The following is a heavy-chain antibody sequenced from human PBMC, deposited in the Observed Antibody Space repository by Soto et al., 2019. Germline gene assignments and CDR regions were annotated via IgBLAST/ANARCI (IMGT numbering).Heavy chain of an antibody. CDR2: IGTAGDT. CDR1: GFTFSSYD. CDR3: ARSMAIYGSGSDAFDI. V-gene: IGHV3-13*01. Sequence: GGSLRLSCAASGFTFSSYDMHWVRQATGKGLEWVSAIGTAGDTYYPGSVKGRFTISRENAKNSLYLQMNSLRAEDTAVYYCARSMAIYGSGSDAFDIWGQGTMVTVS. J-gene: IGHJ3*02. D-gene: IGHD3-10*01.